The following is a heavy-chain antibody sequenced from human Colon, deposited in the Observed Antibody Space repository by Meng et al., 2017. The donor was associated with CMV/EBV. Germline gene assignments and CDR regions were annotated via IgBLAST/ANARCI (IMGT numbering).Heavy chain of an antibody. CDR3: AKDRGSRSPDY. V-gene: IGHV3-30*02. CDR2: MRFDGSTT. J-gene: IGHJ4*02. D-gene: IGHD6-6*01. CDR1: GVIFSNFA. Sequence: SCEASGVIFSNFAMHWFRQAPGKGLDWVAFMRFDGSTTYYAESVKGRFTISRDNSKNTLYLQMDSLRDEDSAVYYCAKDRGSRSPDYWGQGTLVTVSS.